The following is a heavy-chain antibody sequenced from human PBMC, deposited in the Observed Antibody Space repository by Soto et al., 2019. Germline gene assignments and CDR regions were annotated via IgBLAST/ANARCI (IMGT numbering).Heavy chain of an antibody. Sequence: GGSLRLSCAASGFNFDDYTMHWVRQAPGKGLEWVSLISWDGGTTYYADSVKGRFTISRDNSRNSLYLQMNSLRTEDTALYYCAKASSTYCSGGSCYGIDYWGQGALVTVSS. D-gene: IGHD2-15*01. V-gene: IGHV3-43*01. J-gene: IGHJ4*02. CDR1: GFNFDDYT. CDR2: ISWDGGTT. CDR3: AKASSTYCSGGSCYGIDY.